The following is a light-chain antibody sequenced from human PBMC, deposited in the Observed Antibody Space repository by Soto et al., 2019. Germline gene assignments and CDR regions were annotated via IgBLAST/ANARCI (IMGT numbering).Light chain of an antibody. CDR1: QSVSSN. CDR3: QQYDYWPL. Sequence: EIVVTQSQATLSVSPGERATLSCRASQSVSSNLAWYQQKPGQAPRLLIYGASPRATGIPARFSGSGSGTEFTLTISSLQSEDFAVYYCQQYDYWPLFGQGTKLDI. CDR2: GAS. J-gene: IGKJ2*01. V-gene: IGKV3-15*01.